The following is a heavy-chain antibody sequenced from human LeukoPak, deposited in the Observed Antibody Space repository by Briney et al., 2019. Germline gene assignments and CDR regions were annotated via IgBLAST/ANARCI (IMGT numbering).Heavy chain of an antibody. J-gene: IGHJ6*03. CDR3: GKGRGGGYYYGSGSYSLYMDV. CDR2: IYHSGST. Sequence: SETLSLTCIVSGGAISSGSYYWGWIRQPRGKGLEWIGSIYHSGSTYYNPSLKSRLTISVDTSKNQFSLKLSSVTAADTAVYYGGKGRGGGYYYGSGSYSLYMDVWGKGTTVTVSS. D-gene: IGHD3-10*01. CDR1: GGAISSGSYY. V-gene: IGHV4-39*07.